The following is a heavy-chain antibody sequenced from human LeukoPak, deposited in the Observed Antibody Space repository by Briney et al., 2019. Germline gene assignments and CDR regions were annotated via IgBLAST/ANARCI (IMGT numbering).Heavy chain of an antibody. J-gene: IGHJ4*02. CDR2: ISTRGNT. D-gene: IGHD3-22*01. CDR1: GGSISSFY. CDR3: ASDSFYDSGGYFYY. Sequence: SETLSFTCSSSGGSISSFYWSWIRQPAGKGLEWIGRISTRGNTDYNPSLKSRVTLSVDTSNNQFSLKLSSVTAADTAVYYCASDSFYDSGGYFYYWGQGTLVTVSS. V-gene: IGHV4-4*07.